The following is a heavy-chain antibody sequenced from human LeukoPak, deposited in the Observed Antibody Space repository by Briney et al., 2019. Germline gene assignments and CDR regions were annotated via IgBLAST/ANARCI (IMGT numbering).Heavy chain of an antibody. V-gene: IGHV4-39*01. CDR3: ARNYYDSSGYSFDY. CDR1: GGSISSSSYY. D-gene: IGHD3-22*01. J-gene: IGHJ4*02. CDR2: IYYSGST. Sequence: PETLSLTCTVSGGSISSSSYYWGWIRQPPGKGLEWIGSIYYSGSTYYNPSLKSRVTISVDTSKNQFSLKLSSMTAADTAVYYCARNYYDSSGYSFDYWGQGTLVTVSS.